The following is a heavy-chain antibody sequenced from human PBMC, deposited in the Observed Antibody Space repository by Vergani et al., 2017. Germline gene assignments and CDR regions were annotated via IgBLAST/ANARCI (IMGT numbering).Heavy chain of an antibody. CDR2: IYYSGST. D-gene: IGHD5-18*01. CDR1: GGSMSGYY. CDR3: ARGRGYSYGFYYYYYMDV. V-gene: IGHV4-59*01. J-gene: IGHJ6*03. Sequence: QVRLQESGPGLVKPSETLSLTCSVSGGSMSGYYWSWIRQPPGKELECIGYIYYSGSTNYNPSLKSRVTISVDTSKNQFSLKLSSVTAADTAVYYCARGRGYSYGFYYYYYMDVWGKGTTVTVSS.